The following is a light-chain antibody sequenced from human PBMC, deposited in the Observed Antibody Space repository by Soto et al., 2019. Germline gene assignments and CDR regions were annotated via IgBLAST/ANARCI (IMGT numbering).Light chain of an antibody. CDR3: QHYNSYSEA. Sequence: DIQMTLSPSTLSAYVGDRVTITCRASQSISSWLAWYQQKPGKAPKLLIYKASTLKSGVPSRFSGSGSGTEFTLTISSLQPDDFATYYCQHYNSYSEAFGQGTKADNK. J-gene: IGKJ1*01. V-gene: IGKV1-5*03. CDR2: KAS. CDR1: QSISSW.